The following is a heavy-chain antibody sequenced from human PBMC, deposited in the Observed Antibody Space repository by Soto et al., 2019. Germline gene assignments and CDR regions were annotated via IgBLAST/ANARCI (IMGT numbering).Heavy chain of an antibody. CDR2: ISANGDDK. CDR3: LQRSATNPHSYPV. V-gene: IGHV3-64D*08. Sequence: GGSLRLSCSTSGFIFSDYAMHWVRQAPGKGLEYVSAISANGDDKLYADSVKGRFIISRDDSKSTLYLQLNSLRLEDTAMYYCLQRSATNPHSYPVWGQGTLVTVSS. CDR1: GFIFSDYA. D-gene: IGHD1-1*01. J-gene: IGHJ4*02.